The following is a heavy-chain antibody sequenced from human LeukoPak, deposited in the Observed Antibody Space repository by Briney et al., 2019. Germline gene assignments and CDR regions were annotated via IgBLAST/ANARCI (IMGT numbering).Heavy chain of an antibody. CDR3: ARGGRIAAAAY. D-gene: IGHD6-13*01. Sequence: PGGSLTLSCAASGFTFSDYYMSWIRQAPGKGLEWVAYISTSSSSTDSADSVRGRFTISRDNAKNTLFLQMDSLRAEDTAVYYCARGGRIAAAAYWGQGTLFTVSS. V-gene: IGHV3-11*05. CDR2: ISTSSSST. J-gene: IGHJ4*02. CDR1: GFTFSDYY.